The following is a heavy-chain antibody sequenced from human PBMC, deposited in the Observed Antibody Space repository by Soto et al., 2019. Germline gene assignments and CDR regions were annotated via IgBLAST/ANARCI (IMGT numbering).Heavy chain of an antibody. D-gene: IGHD6-13*01. J-gene: IGHJ4*02. CDR1: GGSISSNY. V-gene: IGHV4-59*01. CDR2: VYNSGST. CDR3: ARYRREAVAGYTLDN. Sequence: LSLTCTVSGGSISSNYWTWIRQPPGKGLEWIGYVYNSGSTNYNPSLKSRVTISEDTSKSQFSLKVNSMTAADTAVYYCARYRREAVAGYTLDNWGQGSLVTVSS.